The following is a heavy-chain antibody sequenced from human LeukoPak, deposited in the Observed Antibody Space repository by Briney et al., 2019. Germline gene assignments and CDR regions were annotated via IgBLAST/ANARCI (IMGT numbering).Heavy chain of an antibody. Sequence: GGSLRLSCAASGFTFSSYSMNWVRQAPGKGLEWVSSISSSSSYMYYADSVKGRFTISRDNAKNSLYLQMNSLRAEDTAVYYCARGGNGYNFDFNYWGQGTLVTVSS. CDR3: ARGGNGYNFDFNY. CDR1: GFTFSSYS. D-gene: IGHD5-24*01. J-gene: IGHJ4*02. CDR2: ISSSSSYM. V-gene: IGHV3-21*01.